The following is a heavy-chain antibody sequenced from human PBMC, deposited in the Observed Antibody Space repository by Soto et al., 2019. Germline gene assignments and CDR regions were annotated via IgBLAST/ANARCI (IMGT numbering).Heavy chain of an antibody. Sequence: DVQLAESGGGLVQPGGSLRLSCAASAFTFTNYEMNWVRQAPGKGLEWVSYISSSGATIYYADSVRGRFTISRDNAKNSLYLQMKSLTAEDTAVYYCARSQMTRGFDIWGQGTMVIVSS. J-gene: IGHJ3*02. CDR2: ISSSGATI. CDR1: AFTFTNYE. V-gene: IGHV3-48*03. CDR3: ARSQMTRGFDI.